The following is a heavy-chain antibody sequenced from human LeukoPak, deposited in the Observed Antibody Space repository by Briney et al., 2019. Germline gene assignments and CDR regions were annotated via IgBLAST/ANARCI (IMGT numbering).Heavy chain of an antibody. J-gene: IGHJ4*02. Sequence: GGSLRLSCAASGFTFSSYAMSWVRQAPGQGLEWVSAISGGGGGTYYADSVKGRFTISRDNSKNTLYLQMNSLRAEDTAVYYCAKIRDGYNSVFDYWGQGTLVTVSS. D-gene: IGHD5-24*01. CDR1: GFTFSSYA. V-gene: IGHV3-23*01. CDR3: AKIRDGYNSVFDY. CDR2: ISGGGGGT.